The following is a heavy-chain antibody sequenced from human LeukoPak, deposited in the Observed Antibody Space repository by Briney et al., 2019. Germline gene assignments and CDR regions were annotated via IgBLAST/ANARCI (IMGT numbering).Heavy chain of an antibody. CDR2: INPSGGST. CDR1: GYTFTSYY. J-gene: IGHJ4*02. Sequence: ASVKVSCKASGYTFTSYYMHWVRQAPGQGLEWMGIINPSGGSTSYAQKFQGRVTMTRDMSTSTVYMELSSLRSEDTAVYYCARGPVECSGGSCYSGVCDYWGQGTLVTVSS. CDR3: ARGPVECSGGSCYSGVCDY. V-gene: IGHV1-46*01. D-gene: IGHD2-15*01.